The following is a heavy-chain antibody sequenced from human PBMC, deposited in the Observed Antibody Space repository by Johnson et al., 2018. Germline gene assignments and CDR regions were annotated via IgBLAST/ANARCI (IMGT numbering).Heavy chain of an antibody. J-gene: IGHJ3*02. V-gene: IGHV3-30*03. CDR2: LSYDARNR. Sequence: QVQLVQSGGGVVQPGRSLRLSCEASGFKLTNYTIHWVRQAPGKGLEWVAVLSYDARNRYYADSMKGRFTVSRDNAKNSLYLQINSLRAEDSAVYYCARDFGFDTFDIWGQGTMVTVSS. CDR1: GFKLTNYT. CDR3: ARDFGFDTFDI. D-gene: IGHD3-16*01.